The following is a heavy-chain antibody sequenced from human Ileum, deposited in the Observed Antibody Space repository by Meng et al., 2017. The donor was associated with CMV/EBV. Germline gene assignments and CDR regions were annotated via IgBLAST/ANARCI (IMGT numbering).Heavy chain of an antibody. D-gene: IGHD3-22*01. CDR1: SGSFSSSKW. J-gene: IGHJ4*02. V-gene: IGHV4-4*02. CDR2: IYDSGST. CDR3: ARNGYYSLDY. Sequence: LTCDVSSGSFSSSKWWSWVRQPPEKGLEWIGQIYDSGSTTYNPSLKSRVTISLDESKNEFSLKLNSVTAADTAVYYCARNGYYSLDYWSQGALVTVSS.